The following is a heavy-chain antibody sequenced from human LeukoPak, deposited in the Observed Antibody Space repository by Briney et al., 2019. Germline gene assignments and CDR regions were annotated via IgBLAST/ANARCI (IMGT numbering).Heavy chain of an antibody. V-gene: IGHV4-61*01. CDR3: ARDVYDSSGYLFDY. J-gene: IGHJ4*02. D-gene: IGHD3-22*01. CDR1: GGSVSSGSYY. Sequence: SETLSLTCTVSGGSVSSGSYYWSWIRQPPGKGLEWIGYIYYSGSTNYNPSLKSRVTISVDTSKNQFSLKLSSVTAADTAVYYCARDVYDSSGYLFDYWGQGTLVAVSS. CDR2: IYYSGST.